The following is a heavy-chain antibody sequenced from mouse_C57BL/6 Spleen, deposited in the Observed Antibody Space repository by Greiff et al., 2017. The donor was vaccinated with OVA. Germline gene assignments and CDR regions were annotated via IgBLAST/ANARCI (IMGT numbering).Heavy chain of an antibody. CDR2: IPPNSGST. CDR1: GYTFTSYW. J-gene: IGHJ3*01. Sequence: QVQLKQPGAELVKPGASVKLSCKASGYTFTSYWMHWVKQRPGQGLEWIGMIPPNSGSTNYNEKFKSKATLTVDKSSSTAYMQLSSLTSEDSAVYYCARGWDYSNSPAYWGQGTLVTVSA. D-gene: IGHD2-5*01. CDR3: ARGWDYSNSPAY. V-gene: IGHV1-64*01.